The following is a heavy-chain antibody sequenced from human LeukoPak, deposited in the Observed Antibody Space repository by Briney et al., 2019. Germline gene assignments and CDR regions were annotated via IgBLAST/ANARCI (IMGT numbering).Heavy chain of an antibody. V-gene: IGHV3-21*01. J-gene: IGHJ6*03. CDR2: MSNSGSYI. CDR1: GFTFSSYS. CDR3: ARDGYYYYYDSGSLESYYYYYMDV. Sequence: GGSLRLSCAASGFTFSSYSMNWFRQAPGKGLEWVSSMSNSGSYIDYAESVQGRFTISRDNAKNSLFLQMNSLRDEDTAVYYCARDGYYYYYDSGSLESYYYYYMDVWGKGTTVTVSS. D-gene: IGHD3-10*01.